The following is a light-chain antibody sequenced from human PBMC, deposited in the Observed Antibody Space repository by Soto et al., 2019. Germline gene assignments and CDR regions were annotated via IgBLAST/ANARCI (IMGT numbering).Light chain of an antibody. CDR2: GAS. CDR1: QSISNN. J-gene: IGKJ3*01. CDR3: QQYKTWPPGAFT. Sequence: EIVMTQSPATLSVSPRERATLSCRASQSISNNLAWLQQKPGQAPRLLIYGASTRATGIPARFSGSGSGTEFTLTISSLQSDVFAVYYCQQYKTWPPGAFTFGPGTKVEIK. V-gene: IGKV3-15*01.